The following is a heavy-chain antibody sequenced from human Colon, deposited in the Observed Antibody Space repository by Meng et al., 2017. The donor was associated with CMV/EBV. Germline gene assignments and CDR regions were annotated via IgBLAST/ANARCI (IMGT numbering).Heavy chain of an antibody. V-gene: IGHV4-61*01. D-gene: IGHD6-19*01. CDR3: ARETSGWSTGIDY. J-gene: IGHJ4*02. CDR2: ISYSGNT. CDR1: GGSVNSGSYY. Sequence: VAGGSVNSGSYYWTWFRQPPGKGLEWIGYISYSGNTNYNPSLKSRLTIEVDTSRNQFSLKLTSVSAADTAMYYCARETSGWSTGIDYWGQGTLVTVSS.